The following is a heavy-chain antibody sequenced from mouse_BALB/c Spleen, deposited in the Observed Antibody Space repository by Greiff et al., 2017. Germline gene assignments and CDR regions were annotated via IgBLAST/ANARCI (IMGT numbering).Heavy chain of an antibody. V-gene: IGHV5-6*01. CDR2: ISSGGSYT. D-gene: IGHD3-2*01. CDR3: ARQGTRQNYFDY. Sequence: EVHLVESGGDLVKPGGSLKLSCAASGFTFSSYGMYWVRQTPDKRLEWVATISSGGSYTYYPDSVKGRFTISRDNAKNTLYLQMSSLKSDDTAMYYCARQGTRQNYFDYWGQGTTLTVSS. J-gene: IGHJ2*01. CDR1: GFTFSSYG.